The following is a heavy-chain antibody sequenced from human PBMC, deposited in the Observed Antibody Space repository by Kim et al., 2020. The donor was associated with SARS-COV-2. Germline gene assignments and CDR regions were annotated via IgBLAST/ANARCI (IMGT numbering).Heavy chain of an antibody. Sequence: SQTLSLTCVISGDSVSTNSATWNWIRQSPSRGLEWLGRTYYNSKWNYDYAPSVKSRITINADTSRNQFSVQLTSVTPEDTAVYYCARTHTSGWLYYYGMDVWGQGTTVTVSS. CDR1: GDSVSTNSAT. V-gene: IGHV6-1*01. J-gene: IGHJ6*02. CDR3: ARTHTSGWLYYYGMDV. D-gene: IGHD6-19*01. CDR2: TYYNSKWNY.